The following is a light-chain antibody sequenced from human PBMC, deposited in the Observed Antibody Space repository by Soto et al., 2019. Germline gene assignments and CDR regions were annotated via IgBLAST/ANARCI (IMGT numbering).Light chain of an antibody. CDR3: QQYDNLPLT. CDR1: QDIKNY. V-gene: IGKV1-33*01. Sequence: DIQMTQSPSSLSASVGDIVTITWQASQDIKNYLNWYQQKSGKAPKLLIYDASDLETGVPSRFSGSGSGTDFTFTINSLQPEDIATYYCQQYDNLPLTFGGGTKVDIK. CDR2: DAS. J-gene: IGKJ4*01.